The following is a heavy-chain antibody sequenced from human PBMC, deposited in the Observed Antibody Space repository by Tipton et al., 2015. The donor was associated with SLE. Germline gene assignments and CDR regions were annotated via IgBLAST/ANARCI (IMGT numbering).Heavy chain of an antibody. CDR3: AREGGYSYGLVDY. CDR1: GGSFSGYY. CDR2: INHRGST. V-gene: IGHV4-34*01. J-gene: IGHJ4*02. Sequence: TLSLTCAVYGGSFSGYYWSWIRQPPGKGLEWIGEINHRGSTNYNPSLKSRVTISVDTSKNQFSLKLSSVTAADTAVYYCAREGGYSYGLVDYWGQGTLVTVSS. D-gene: IGHD5-18*01.